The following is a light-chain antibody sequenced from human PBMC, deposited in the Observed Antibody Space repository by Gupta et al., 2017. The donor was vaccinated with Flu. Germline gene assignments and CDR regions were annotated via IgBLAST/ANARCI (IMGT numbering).Light chain of an antibody. J-gene: IGKJ5*01. CDR1: QRVTSY. V-gene: IGKV3-11*01. Sequence: GERAILSCRASQRVTSYLAWYQQKPGQPPRPLIFDASNRAPGVPARFTGSWSETDFTLTITSLEPQDSAVYYCQQRSAWAITFGPGTRLEI. CDR2: DAS. CDR3: QQRSAWAIT.